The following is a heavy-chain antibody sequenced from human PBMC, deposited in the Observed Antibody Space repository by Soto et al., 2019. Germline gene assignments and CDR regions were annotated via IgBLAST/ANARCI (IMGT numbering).Heavy chain of an antibody. CDR2: INHYGST. Sequence: SETLSLTCAVYGGSFSSYYWSWIRQPPGKGLEWVGQINHYGSTDYNPSLKSRVTISVDTSKNHFSLRLSSVTAADTAMYYCAKHCSSTSCYYTFDPWGQGTLVTVSS. CDR1: GGSFSSYY. V-gene: IGHV4-34*01. D-gene: IGHD2-2*01. CDR3: AKHCSSTSCYYTFDP. J-gene: IGHJ5*02.